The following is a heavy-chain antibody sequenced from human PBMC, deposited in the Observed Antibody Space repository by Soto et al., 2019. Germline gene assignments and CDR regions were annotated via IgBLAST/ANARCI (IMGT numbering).Heavy chain of an antibody. CDR1: GFTFSIYG. J-gene: IGHJ5*02. V-gene: IGHV3-30*18. CDR2: ISYDGSNK. Sequence: QVQLVESGGGVVQPGRSLRLSCAASGFTFSIYGMHWVRQAPGKGLGWVAVISYDGSNKYYVDSVKGRFTISRDNSKNTLYLQMNSLRAEDTAVYYCAKANKKWWTPLQYNWFDPWGQGTLVTVSS. CDR3: AKANKKWWTPLQYNWFDP. D-gene: IGHD2-15*01.